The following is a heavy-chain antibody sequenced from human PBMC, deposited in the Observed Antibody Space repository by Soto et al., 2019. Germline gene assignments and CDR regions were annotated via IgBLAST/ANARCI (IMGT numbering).Heavy chain of an antibody. CDR2: IDPRGSYT. CDR1: AYSFTSYW. CDR3: ASHVPRVIWDWYYRRNV. D-gene: IGHD3-10*02. J-gene: IGHJ6*01. V-gene: IGHV5-10-1*01. Sequence: PGESLKISCKGSAYSFTSYWISWVRQMPGKGLEWMGRIDPRGSYTNYSPSFQGHVTLSADKSIGTAYLHWSSLKASDTAMYYCASHVPRVIWDWYYRRNVCGQRPTCAACS.